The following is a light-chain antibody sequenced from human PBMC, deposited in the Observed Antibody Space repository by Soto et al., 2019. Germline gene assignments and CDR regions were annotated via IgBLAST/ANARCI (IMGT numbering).Light chain of an antibody. CDR1: QSVSSN. V-gene: IGKV3-11*01. CDR2: GAS. Sequence: EIVMTQSPATLSVYPGERATLSCRASQSVSSNLAWYQQKPGQAPRLLIYGASTRATGIPARFSGSGSGTDFTLTISSLEPEDFAVYYCQQRSNWITFGQVGRPAIK. CDR3: QQRSNWIT. J-gene: IGKJ5*01.